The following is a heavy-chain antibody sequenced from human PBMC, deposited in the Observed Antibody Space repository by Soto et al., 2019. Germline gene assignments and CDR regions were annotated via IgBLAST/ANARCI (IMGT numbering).Heavy chain of an antibody. CDR2: IIPIFGTA. Sequence: QVQLVQSGAEVKKPGSSVKVSCKASGGTFSSYAISWVRQAPGQGLEWMGGIIPIFGTANYAQKFQGRVTITADESTSTAYMEMSSMRSENPAAYYCARDSIAAAGTTVLPPYYYYGMDVWGQGTTVTVSS. CDR3: ARDSIAAAGTTVLPPYYYYGMDV. V-gene: IGHV1-69*01. CDR1: GGTFSSYA. D-gene: IGHD6-13*01. J-gene: IGHJ6*02.